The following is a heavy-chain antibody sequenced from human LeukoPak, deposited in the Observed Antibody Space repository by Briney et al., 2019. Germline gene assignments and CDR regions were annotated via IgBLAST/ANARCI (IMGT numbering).Heavy chain of an antibody. CDR1: GFTFSNYW. V-gene: IGHV3-7*01. CDR2: IKEDGSEK. Sequence: PGGSLRLSCAASGFTFSNYWMSWVRQAPGKGLEWVANIKEDGSEKYYVDSVKGRFTISRDNAKNSLYLQMNSLRAEDTAVYYCARDATYSSGWYSEFDPWGQGTLVTVSS. CDR3: ARDATYSSGWYSEFDP. D-gene: IGHD6-19*01. J-gene: IGHJ5*02.